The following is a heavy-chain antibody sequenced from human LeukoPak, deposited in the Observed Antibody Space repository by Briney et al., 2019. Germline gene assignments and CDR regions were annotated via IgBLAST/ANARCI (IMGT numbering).Heavy chain of an antibody. CDR1: GGSISNYY. Sequence: PSETLSLTCTVSGGSISNYYWGWIRQPPGKGLEWIGEINHSGSTNYNPSLKSRVTISVDTSKNQFSLKLSSVTAEDTAVYYCARGGDKRLARNWFDPWGQGTVVTVSS. CDR2: INHSGST. V-gene: IGHV4-34*01. CDR3: ARGGDKRLARNWFDP. D-gene: IGHD3-16*01. J-gene: IGHJ5*02.